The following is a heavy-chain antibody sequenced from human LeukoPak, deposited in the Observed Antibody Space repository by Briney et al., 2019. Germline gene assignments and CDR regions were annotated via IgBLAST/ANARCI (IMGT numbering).Heavy chain of an antibody. CDR2: ISWNSGTI. D-gene: IGHD1-1*01. V-gene: IGHV3-9*01. CDR3: AKDITTTGTSAHDY. CDR1: GLTFDDYA. Sequence: GGSLRLSCAAFGLTFDDYAMHWVRQAPGKGLEWVSGISWNSGTIGYADSVKGRFTISRDNAKNSLYLQMNSLRAEDTALYYCAKDITTTGTSAHDYWGQGTLVTVSS. J-gene: IGHJ4*02.